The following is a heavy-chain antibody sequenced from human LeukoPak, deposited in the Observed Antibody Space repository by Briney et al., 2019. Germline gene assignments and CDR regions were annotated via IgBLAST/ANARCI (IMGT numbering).Heavy chain of an antibody. J-gene: IGHJ4*02. CDR3: ARTRYIDY. CDR1: GFSFSTYW. V-gene: IGHV3-74*03. CDR2: INSDGSST. Sequence: GGSLRLSCAASGFSFSTYWMHWVRQVPGKGLVWVSRINSDGSSTTYADSVKGRFTISRDNAKKTLYLQMNSLRAEDTAVYYCARTRYIDYWGQGTLVTVSS.